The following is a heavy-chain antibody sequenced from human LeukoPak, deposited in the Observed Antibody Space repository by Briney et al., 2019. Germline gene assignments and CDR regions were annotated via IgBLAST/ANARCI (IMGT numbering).Heavy chain of an antibody. CDR1: GYTFTSYY. V-gene: IGHV1-46*01. Sequence: ASVKVSCKASGYTFTSYYMHWVRQAPGQGLEWMGIINPSGGSTSYAQKFQGRVTMNRDTSTSTVYMELSSLQSEDTAVYYRNFAVAGTKRVHYWGQGTLVTVSS. D-gene: IGHD6-19*01. CDR2: INPSGGST. CDR3: NFAVAGTKRVHY. J-gene: IGHJ4*02.